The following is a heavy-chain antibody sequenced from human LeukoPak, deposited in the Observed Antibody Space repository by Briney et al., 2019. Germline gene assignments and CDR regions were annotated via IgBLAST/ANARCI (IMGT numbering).Heavy chain of an antibody. Sequence: GGSLRLSCAASGFTFSSYAMSWVRQAPGKGLEWVSAISGSGGSTYYADSVKGLFTISRDNSKNTLYLQMNSLRAEDTAVYYCAKKSRPYYYDSSGYPLDYWGQGTLVTVSS. J-gene: IGHJ4*02. CDR1: GFTFSSYA. CDR3: AKKSRPYYYDSSGYPLDY. CDR2: ISGSGGST. D-gene: IGHD3-22*01. V-gene: IGHV3-23*01.